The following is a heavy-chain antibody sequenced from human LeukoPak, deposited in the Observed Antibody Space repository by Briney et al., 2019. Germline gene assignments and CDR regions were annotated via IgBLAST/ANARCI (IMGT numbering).Heavy chain of an antibody. V-gene: IGHV3-9*01. CDR3: AKDISAAGTYYFDY. D-gene: IGHD6-13*01. CDR2: ISWNSGSI. J-gene: IGHJ4*02. CDR1: GFTFDDYA. Sequence: GGSLRLSCAASGFTFDDYAMHWVRQAPGKGLEWVSGISWNSGSIGYADSVKGRFTISRDNAKNSLYLQMNSLRAEDTALYYCAKDISAAGTYYFDYWGQGTLVTVSS.